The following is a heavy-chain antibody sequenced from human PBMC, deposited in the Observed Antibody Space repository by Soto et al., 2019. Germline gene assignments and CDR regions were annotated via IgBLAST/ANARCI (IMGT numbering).Heavy chain of an antibody. CDR3: ARDGEGIVVVPAAIRYYYYGMDV. CDR1: GYTLTSYG. D-gene: IGHD2-2*01. CDR2: ISAYNGNT. J-gene: IGHJ6*02. V-gene: IGHV1-18*01. Sequence: QVQLVQSGAEVKKPGASVKVSCKASGYTLTSYGITWVRQAPGQGLEWMGWISAYNGNTNYAQKLQGRVTMTTDTSTSTADMELRSLRSDDTAVYYCARDGEGIVVVPAAIRYYYYGMDVWGQGTTVTVSS.